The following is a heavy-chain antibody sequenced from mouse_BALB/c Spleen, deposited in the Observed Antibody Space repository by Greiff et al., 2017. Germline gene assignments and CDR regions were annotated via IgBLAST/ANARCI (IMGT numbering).Heavy chain of an antibody. CDR2: ISTYYGDA. CDR1: GYTFTDYA. J-gene: IGHJ4*01. D-gene: IGHD1-1*01. V-gene: IGHV1S137*01. Sequence: VQLQQSGAELVRPGVSVKISCKGSGYTFTDYAMHWVEQSHAKSLEWIGVISTYYGDASYNQKFKGKATMTVDKSSSTAYMELARLTSEDSAIYYCARNYGRRDYAMDYWGQGTSVTVSS. CDR3: ARNYGRRDYAMDY.